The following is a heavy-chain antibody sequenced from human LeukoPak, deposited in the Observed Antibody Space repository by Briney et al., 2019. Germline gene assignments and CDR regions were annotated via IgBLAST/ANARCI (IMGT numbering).Heavy chain of an antibody. CDR2: INPNSGGT. V-gene: IGHV1-2*02. CDR1: GYTFTGYY. Sequence: GASVKVSCKASGYTFTGYYMHWVRQAPGQGLEWMGWINPNSGGTNYAQKFQGRVTMTRDTSISTAYMELSRLRSDDTAVYYCARVPYRRLWFGELLYDYYYYMDVWGKGTTVTISS. J-gene: IGHJ6*03. D-gene: IGHD3-10*01. CDR3: ARVPYRRLWFGELLYDYYYYMDV.